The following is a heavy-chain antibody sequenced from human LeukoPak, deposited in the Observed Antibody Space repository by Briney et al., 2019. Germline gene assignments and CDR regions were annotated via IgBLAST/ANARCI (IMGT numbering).Heavy chain of an antibody. Sequence: GGALKSSFKGSGGRFTSYGIGWGRRKAGKGGEWRGVSYPGESDTRYSPSFQGQVTISADKSISTAYLQWSSLKASDTAMYYCARQAGYSYGSNWFDPWGQGTLVTVSS. J-gene: IGHJ5*02. CDR3: ARQAGYSYGSNWFDP. CDR1: GGRFTSYG. D-gene: IGHD5-18*01. V-gene: IGHV5-51*01. CDR2: SYPGESDT.